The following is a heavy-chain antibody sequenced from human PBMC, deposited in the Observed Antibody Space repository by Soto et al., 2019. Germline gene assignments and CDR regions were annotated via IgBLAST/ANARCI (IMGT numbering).Heavy chain of an antibody. Sequence: ASVKVSCKASGYTFTSYDINWVRQATGQGLEWMGWMNPNSGNTGYAQKFQGRVTMTRNTSISTAYMELSSLRSEDTAVYYCARGKAAAGTILKMIYDYYYMDVWGKGTTVTVSS. CDR3: ARGKAAAGTILKMIYDYYYMDV. CDR2: MNPNSGNT. J-gene: IGHJ6*03. V-gene: IGHV1-8*01. CDR1: GYTFTSYD. D-gene: IGHD6-13*01.